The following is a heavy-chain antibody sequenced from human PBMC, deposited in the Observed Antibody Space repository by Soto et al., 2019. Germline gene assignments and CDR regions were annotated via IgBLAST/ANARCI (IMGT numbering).Heavy chain of an antibody. CDR2: IGGSAAGS. Sequence: EVQLLESGGNLVQPGGSLKLSCAASGFTFSSYAMSWVRQAPGKGLEWVSGIGGSAAGSNYADSVKGRFTISRDNSRKTVYLQMSSLRAEDTALYYCARGGGIAVAGTHLDYWGQGTLVTVSS. CDR3: ARGGGIAVAGTHLDY. D-gene: IGHD6-19*01. CDR1: GFTFSSYA. V-gene: IGHV3-23*01. J-gene: IGHJ4*02.